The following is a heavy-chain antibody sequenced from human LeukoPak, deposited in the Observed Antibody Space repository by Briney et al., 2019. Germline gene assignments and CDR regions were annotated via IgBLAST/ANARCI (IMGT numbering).Heavy chain of an antibody. CDR1: GFTLSNYA. J-gene: IGHJ6*03. V-gene: IGHV3-11*04. Sequence: GGSLRLSCAASGFTLSNYAMSWIRQAPGKGLEWVSYISSSGSTIYYADSVKGRFTISRDNAKNSLYLQMNSLRAEDTAVYYCARVTSSRYAFFYYYYMDVWGKGTTVTVSS. CDR2: ISSSGSTI. D-gene: IGHD6-13*01. CDR3: ARVTSSRYAFFYYYYMDV.